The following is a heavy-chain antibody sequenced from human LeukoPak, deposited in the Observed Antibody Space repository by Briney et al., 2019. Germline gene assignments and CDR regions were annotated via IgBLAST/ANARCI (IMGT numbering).Heavy chain of an antibody. J-gene: IGHJ4*02. V-gene: IGHV4-31*03. CDR2: IYYSGST. D-gene: IGHD5-24*01. Sequence: PSQTLSLTCTVSVGSISSGGYYWSWIRQHPGKGLEWIEYIYYSGSTYYNPSLKSRVTISVDTSKNQFSLKLSSVTAADTAVYYCARGVMAGYIPHPVDYWGQGTLVTVSS. CDR1: VGSISSGGYY. CDR3: ARGVMAGYIPHPVDY.